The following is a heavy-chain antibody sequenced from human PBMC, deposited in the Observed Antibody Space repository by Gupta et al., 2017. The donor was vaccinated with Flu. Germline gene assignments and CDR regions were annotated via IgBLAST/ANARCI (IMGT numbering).Heavy chain of an antibody. J-gene: IGHJ4*02. D-gene: IGHD2-2*01. CDR3: ATGLGYCSSSGCPRGF. V-gene: IGHV1-2*06. Sequence: QVQLEPSGAEIKKPGASVKVSCRASGYTFNGYYIHWVRHAPGQGLEWLGRVDPKTGDTNYAQKFQGRVTMTRATSISTGYMEVTRLTSDDTAVYYCATGLGYCSSSGCPRGFWGQGTLVTVSS. CDR2: VDPKTGDT. CDR1: GYTFNGYY.